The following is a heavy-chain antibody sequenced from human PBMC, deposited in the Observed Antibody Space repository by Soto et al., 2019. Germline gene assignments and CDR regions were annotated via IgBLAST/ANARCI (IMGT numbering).Heavy chain of an antibody. D-gene: IGHD3-10*01. Sequence: SETLSLTCTVSGGSISSYYWSWIRQPPGKGLEWIGYIYYSGSTNYNPSLKSRVTISVDTSKNQFSLKLSSVTAADTAVYYCARRVLLWSPFDYWGQGTLVTVSS. J-gene: IGHJ4*02. CDR1: GGSISSYY. CDR3: ARRVLLWSPFDY. V-gene: IGHV4-59*01. CDR2: IYYSGST.